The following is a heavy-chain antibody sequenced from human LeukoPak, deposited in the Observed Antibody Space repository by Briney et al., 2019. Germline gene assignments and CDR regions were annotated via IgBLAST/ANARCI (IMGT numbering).Heavy chain of an antibody. Sequence: PGGSLRLSCAASGFTFSSYAMSWVRQAPGKGLEWVSGTSGSGGSTYYADSVKGRFTISRDNSKNTLYLQMNSLRAEDTAVYYCAKDYYGSGSYRHSDQWGQGTLVTVSS. J-gene: IGHJ4*02. CDR3: AKDYYGSGSYRHSDQ. CDR2: TSGSGGST. V-gene: IGHV3-23*01. CDR1: GFTFSSYA. D-gene: IGHD3-10*01.